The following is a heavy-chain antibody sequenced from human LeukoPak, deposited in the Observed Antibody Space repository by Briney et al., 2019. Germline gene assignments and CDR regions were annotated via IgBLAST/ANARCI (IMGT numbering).Heavy chain of an antibody. CDR3: ARREFDILTGYSTWYFDL. V-gene: IGHV3-30*02. CDR1: GFTFSSYG. CDR2: IRYDGSNK. D-gene: IGHD3-9*01. Sequence: GGSLRLSCAASGFTFSSYGMHWVRQAPGKGLEWVAFIRYDGSNKYYADSVKGRFTISRDNSKNTLYLQMNSLRAEDTAVYYCARREFDILTGYSTWYFDLWGRGTLVTVSS. J-gene: IGHJ2*01.